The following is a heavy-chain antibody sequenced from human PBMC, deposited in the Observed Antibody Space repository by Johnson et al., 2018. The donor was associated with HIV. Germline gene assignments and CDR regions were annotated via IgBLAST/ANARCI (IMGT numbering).Heavy chain of an antibody. J-gene: IGHJ3*02. CDR2: IGTAGDT. V-gene: IGHV3-13*01. CDR3: ASGGAAAGGAFDI. CDR1: GFTFSSYD. D-gene: IGHD6-13*01. Sequence: MQLVESGGGLVQPGGSLRLSCAASGFTFSSYDMHWVRQATRKGLEWVSAIGTAGDTYYPGSVKGRFTISRENARNSLYLQMNSLRAGDTAVYYCASGGAAAGGAFDIWGQGTMVTVSS.